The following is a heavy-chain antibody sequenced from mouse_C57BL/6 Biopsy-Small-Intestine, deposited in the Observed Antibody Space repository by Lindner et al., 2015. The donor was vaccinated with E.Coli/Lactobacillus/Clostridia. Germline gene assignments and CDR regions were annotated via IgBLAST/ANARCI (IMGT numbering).Heavy chain of an antibody. J-gene: IGHJ4*01. CDR1: GYTFSNYA. CDR3: ARDPYCDGPKCYTPRFDY. D-gene: IGHD2-3*01. V-gene: IGHV9-3*02. CDR2: INTNTGNP. Sequence: VKVSCKASGYTFSNYAINWVRLAPGQGPEWMGWINTNTGNPAYAQGFTGRFVFSLDTSLSTAYLQIISLKAEDTAVYYCARDPYCDGPKCYTPRFDYWGQGTLVTVSS.